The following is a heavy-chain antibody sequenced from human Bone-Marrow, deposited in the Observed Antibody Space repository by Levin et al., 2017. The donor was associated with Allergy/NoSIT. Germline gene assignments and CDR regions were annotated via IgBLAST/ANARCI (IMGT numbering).Heavy chain of an antibody. J-gene: IGHJ4*02. V-gene: IGHV4-39*01. D-gene: IGHD5-18*01. CDR1: GVSISSSSYY. Sequence: SQTLSLTCTVSGVSISSSSYYWGWIRQPPGKGLEWIGSIFESGSTYYNPSLKSRVTISVDTSKNQFSLRLSSVTAADTAVYYCARMVRHTDIDYWGQGTLVIVSS. CDR2: IFESGST. CDR3: ARMVRHTDIDY.